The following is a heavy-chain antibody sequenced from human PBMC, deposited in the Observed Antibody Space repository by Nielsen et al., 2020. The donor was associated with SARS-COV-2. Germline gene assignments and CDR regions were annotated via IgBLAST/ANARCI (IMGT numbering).Heavy chain of an antibody. Sequence: GESLKISCAASGFRFTSYTMNWVRQAPGKGLEWVASITMSGAYMYYADSVRGRFTVSRDNAKNSLYLEMNNLRAEDTALYYCAKDLAPGETSFDGLDIWGQGTMVTVSS. CDR3: AKDLAPGETSFDGLDI. CDR1: GFRFTSYT. D-gene: IGHD3-10*01. V-gene: IGHV3-21*04. CDR2: ITMSGAYM. J-gene: IGHJ3*02.